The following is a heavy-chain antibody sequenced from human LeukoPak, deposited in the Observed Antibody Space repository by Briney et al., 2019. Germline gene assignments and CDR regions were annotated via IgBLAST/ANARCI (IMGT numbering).Heavy chain of an antibody. CDR2: IFSNGNT. J-gene: IGHJ5*02. Sequence: SETLSLTCTVYSGLVSSDYWTWIRQPPGKGLEWVGYIFSNGNTEYSPSLESRATISVDTSKNQCSLKLTSVAAADTAVYYCARVVYRGENWFDPWGQGTLVTVSS. D-gene: IGHD3-10*01. CDR1: SGLVSSDY. V-gene: IGHV4-59*02. CDR3: ARVVYRGENWFDP.